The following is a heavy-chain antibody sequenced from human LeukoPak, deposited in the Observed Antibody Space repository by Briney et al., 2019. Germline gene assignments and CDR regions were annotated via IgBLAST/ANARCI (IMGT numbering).Heavy chain of an antibody. Sequence: QAGGTLRLSCAASGFTFSSPGMNWVRQAPGKGLEWVSTISGSGGSTYYADSVKGRFTISRDNSKNMLFLQMNSLRAEDTAVYYCAKGWMFGGILGYFDYWGQGTLVTVSS. J-gene: IGHJ4*02. CDR3: AKGWMFGGILGYFDY. D-gene: IGHD3-16*01. CDR1: GFTFSSPG. CDR2: ISGSGGST. V-gene: IGHV3-23*01.